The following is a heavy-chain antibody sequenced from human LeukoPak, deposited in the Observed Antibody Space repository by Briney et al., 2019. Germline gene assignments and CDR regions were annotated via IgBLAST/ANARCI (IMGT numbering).Heavy chain of an antibody. J-gene: IGHJ4*02. V-gene: IGHV4-39*07. D-gene: IGHD5-12*01. Sequence: SETPSLTCTVSGGSISSSSYYWGWIRQPPGKGLEWIGSIYYSGSTYYNPSLKSRVTISVDTSKNQFSLKLSSVTAADTAVYYCARDQGSGYDSQPFDYWGQGTLVTVSS. CDR3: ARDQGSGYDSQPFDY. CDR2: IYYSGST. CDR1: GGSISSSSYY.